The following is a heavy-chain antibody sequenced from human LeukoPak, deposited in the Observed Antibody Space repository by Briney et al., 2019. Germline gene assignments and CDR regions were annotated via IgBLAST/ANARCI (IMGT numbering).Heavy chain of an antibody. CDR3: ARDTDILTGLDSYFDY. Sequence: GRSLRLSCAASGFTFSSYAMHWVRQAPGKGLEWVAVISYDGSNKYYADSVKGRFTISRDNSKNTLYLQMNSLRAEDTAVYYCARDTDILTGLDSYFDYWGQGTLVTVSS. CDR1: GFTFSSYA. V-gene: IGHV3-30*04. D-gene: IGHD3-9*01. CDR2: ISYDGSNK. J-gene: IGHJ4*02.